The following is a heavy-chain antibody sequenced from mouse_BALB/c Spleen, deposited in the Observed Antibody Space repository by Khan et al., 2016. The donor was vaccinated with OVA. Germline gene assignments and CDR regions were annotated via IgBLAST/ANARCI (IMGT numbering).Heavy chain of an antibody. J-gene: IGHJ3*01. CDR2: IWSAGST. CDR1: GFSLNNYS. CDR3: ARRGYDYGRGALFAY. D-gene: IGHD2-4*01. V-gene: IGHV2-2*02. Sequence: QMQLEESGPGLVQPSQSLSITCTVSGFSLNNYSVHWVRQSPGKGLEWLGVIWSAGSTDYNAAFISRLTISKDNSRSQVFFKMNSLQPNDTAIYXCARRGYDYGRGALFAYWGQGTLVTVSA.